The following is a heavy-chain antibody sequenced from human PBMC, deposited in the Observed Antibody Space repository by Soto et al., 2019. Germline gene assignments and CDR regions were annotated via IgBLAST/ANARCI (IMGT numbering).Heavy chain of an antibody. J-gene: IGHJ4*02. V-gene: IGHV3-15*07. Sequence: GGSPRLSCAASGFTFSNARMNWVRQAPGKGLEWVGRIKSKTDGGTTDYAAPVKGRFTISRDESKNTLYLQMNSLKTEDTAVYYCTPGRPYYFDYWGQGTLVTVSS. CDR3: TPGRPYYFDY. CDR2: IKSKTDGGTT. CDR1: GFTFSNAR.